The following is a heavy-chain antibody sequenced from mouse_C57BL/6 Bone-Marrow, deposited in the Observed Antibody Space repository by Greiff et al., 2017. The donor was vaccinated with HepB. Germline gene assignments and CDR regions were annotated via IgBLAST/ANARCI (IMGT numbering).Heavy chain of an antibody. V-gene: IGHV5-4*01. CDR2: ISDGGSYT. CDR3: ARGTSH. Sequence: EVQVGESGGGLVKPGGSLKLSCAASGFTFSSYAMSWVRQTPEKRLEWVATISDGGSYTYYPDNVKGRFTISRDNAKNNLYLQMSHLKSEDTAMYYCARGTSHWGQGTTLTVSS. CDR1: GFTFSSYA. J-gene: IGHJ2*01.